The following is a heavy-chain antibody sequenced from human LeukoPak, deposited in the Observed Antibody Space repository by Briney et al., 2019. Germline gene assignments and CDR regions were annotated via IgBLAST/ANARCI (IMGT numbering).Heavy chain of an antibody. Sequence: SETLSLTCAVSDYSITCGFDWGWIRQPPGKGLEWIGSIYHSGSTFYNPSLKSRLTISVDTSKNQFSLSLSSVTAADTAVYYCAMLPDYSNYFPKYYYNMDVWGKGTTVTVSS. D-gene: IGHD4-11*01. CDR1: DYSITCGFD. V-gene: IGHV4-38-2*01. CDR2: IYHSGST. CDR3: AMLPDYSNYFPKYYYNMDV. J-gene: IGHJ6*03.